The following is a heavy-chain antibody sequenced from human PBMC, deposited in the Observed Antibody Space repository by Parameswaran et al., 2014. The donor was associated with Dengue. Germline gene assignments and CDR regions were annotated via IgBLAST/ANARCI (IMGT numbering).Heavy chain of an antibody. V-gene: IGHV1-18*01. CDR2: ISAYNGNT. Sequence: WVRQAPGQGLEWMGWISAYNGNTNYAQKLQGRVTMTTDTSTSTAYMELRSLRSDDTAVYYCARDSISKYDFWSGYYKNWFDPWGQGTLVTVSS. D-gene: IGHD3-3*01. J-gene: IGHJ5*02. CDR3: ARDSISKYDFWSGYYKNWFDP.